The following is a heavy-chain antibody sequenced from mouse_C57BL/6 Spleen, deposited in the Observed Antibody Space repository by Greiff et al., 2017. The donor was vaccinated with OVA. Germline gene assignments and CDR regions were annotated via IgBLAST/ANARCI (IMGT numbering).Heavy chain of an antibody. CDR3: ARAYDYGVSWFAY. D-gene: IGHD2-4*01. CDR1: GFSLTSYG. J-gene: IGHJ3*01. V-gene: IGHV2-6*03. CDR2: IWSDGST. Sequence: QVQLQQSGPGLVAPSQSLSITCTVSGFSLTSYGVHWVRQPPGKGLEWLVVIWSDGSTTYNSALKSRLSLSKDNSKSQVFLKMNSLQTDDTAMYYCARAYDYGVSWFAYWGQGTLVTVSA.